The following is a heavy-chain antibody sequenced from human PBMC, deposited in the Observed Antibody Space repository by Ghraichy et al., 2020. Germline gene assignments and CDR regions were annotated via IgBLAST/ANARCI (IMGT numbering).Heavy chain of an antibody. CDR3: ARLRGVVTPGGYYFDY. CDR1: GYSISSGYY. V-gene: IGHV4-38-2*02. Sequence: SQTLSLTCTVSGYSISSGYYWGWIRQPPGKGLEWIGSIYHSGSTYYNPSLKSRVTISVDTSKNQFSLKLSSVTAADTAVYYCARLRGVVTPGGYYFDYWGQGTLVTVSS. J-gene: IGHJ4*02. CDR2: IYHSGST. D-gene: IGHD3-3*01.